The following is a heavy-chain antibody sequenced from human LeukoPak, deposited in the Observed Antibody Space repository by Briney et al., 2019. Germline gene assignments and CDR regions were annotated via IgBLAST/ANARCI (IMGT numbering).Heavy chain of an antibody. D-gene: IGHD3-22*01. J-gene: IGHJ4*02. Sequence: GASVRVSCKASGYTFSSYGFCWRRQAPGQGLELMGWTSAYNGNTNYAQTLQGRVTMTTDTSTSTAYMELRSLRSDDTAVYYCARCPVDYYDSSGYYYGDYWGQGTLVTVSS. CDR1: GYTFSSYG. V-gene: IGHV1-18*01. CDR3: ARCPVDYYDSSGYYYGDY. CDR2: TSAYNGNT.